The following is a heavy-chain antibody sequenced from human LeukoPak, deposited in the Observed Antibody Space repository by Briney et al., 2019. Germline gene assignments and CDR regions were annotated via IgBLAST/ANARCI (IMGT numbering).Heavy chain of an antibody. Sequence: ASVKVSCKASGYTFTSYGISWVRQAPGQGLEWMGWISAYNGNANYAQKLQGRVTMTTDTSTSTAYMELRSLRSDDTAVYYCARDLSTVAGNAFDIWGQGTMVTVSS. J-gene: IGHJ3*02. CDR3: ARDLSTVAGNAFDI. CDR1: GYTFTSYG. V-gene: IGHV1-18*01. CDR2: ISAYNGNA. D-gene: IGHD6-19*01.